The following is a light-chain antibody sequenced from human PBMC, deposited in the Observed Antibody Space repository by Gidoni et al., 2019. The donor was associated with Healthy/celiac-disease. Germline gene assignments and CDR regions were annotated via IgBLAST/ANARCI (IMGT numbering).Light chain of an antibody. CDR1: QSVSSY. CDR3: QQRSNWPGT. V-gene: IGKV3-11*01. J-gene: IGKJ4*01. Sequence: EIVLTQSPATLSLSPGERATLSCRANQSVSSYLAWYQQKPGQAPRLLIYDASNRATGIPARFSGSGSGTDFTLTISRLEPEDFAVYYCQQRSNWPGTFGGGTKVEIK. CDR2: DAS.